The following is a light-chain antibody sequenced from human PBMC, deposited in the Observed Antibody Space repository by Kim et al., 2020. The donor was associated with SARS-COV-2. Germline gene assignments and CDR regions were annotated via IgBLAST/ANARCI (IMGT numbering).Light chain of an antibody. CDR2: GAS. CDR3: QQYNDWPPRVT. CDR1: QGVSSN. J-gene: IGKJ2*01. V-gene: IGKV3-15*01. Sequence: YPGERAPLSCRASQGVSSNLAWYQQEPGQAPRLLIYGASSRATGIPARFSGSGSGTEFTLSIRGLQSEDFAVYYCQQYNDWPPRVTFGQGTKLEIK.